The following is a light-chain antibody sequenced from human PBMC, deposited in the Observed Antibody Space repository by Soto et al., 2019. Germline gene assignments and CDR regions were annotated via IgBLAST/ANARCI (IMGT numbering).Light chain of an antibody. Sequence: DIQMTQSPSSLSASVGDRVTITCRESQSISTYLNWYQQKPGMAPKVLIYAASRLQSGVPSRFSGSGSGTDFTLTISSLQPEDFATYYCHQTYANPWTFGHGTKVEIK. CDR1: QSISTY. V-gene: IGKV1-39*01. CDR3: HQTYANPWT. J-gene: IGKJ1*01. CDR2: AAS.